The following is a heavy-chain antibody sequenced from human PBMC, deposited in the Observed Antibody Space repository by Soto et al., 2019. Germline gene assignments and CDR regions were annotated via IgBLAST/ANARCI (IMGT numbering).Heavy chain of an antibody. Sequence: EVQLMESGGGLVKPGGSLRLSCAASGFTFSTYTMNWVRQAPGKGLEWVSSISSSSSYIYYADSMKGRFTISRDNAKSSLYLQMNSLRAEDTAVYYCARDREICSGGSCYSGFIDYWGQGTLVTVSS. J-gene: IGHJ4*02. V-gene: IGHV3-21*01. CDR1: GFTFSTYT. CDR2: ISSSSSYI. D-gene: IGHD2-15*01. CDR3: ARDREICSGGSCYSGFIDY.